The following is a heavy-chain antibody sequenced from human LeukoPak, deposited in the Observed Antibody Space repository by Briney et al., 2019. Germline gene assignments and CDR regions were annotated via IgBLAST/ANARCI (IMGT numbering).Heavy chain of an antibody. D-gene: IGHD6-19*01. CDR3: ARSMAVAGTPFDY. Sequence: ASVKVSCKDSGYTFTGYNMYWVRQAPGQGLEWMGWLNPNSGASNYAQKFQDRVTMTRDTSISTAYMELSRLRCDDTAVYYCARSMAVAGTPFDYWGQGTLVTVSS. V-gene: IGHV1-2*02. J-gene: IGHJ4*02. CDR1: GYTFTGYN. CDR2: LNPNSGAS.